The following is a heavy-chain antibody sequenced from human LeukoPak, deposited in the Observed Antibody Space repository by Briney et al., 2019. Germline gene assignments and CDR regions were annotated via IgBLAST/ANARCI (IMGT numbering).Heavy chain of an antibody. Sequence: SETLSLTCTVSGSISSYYWSWIRQPPGKGLEWIGYIYTSGSTNYNPSLKSRVTISVDTSKNQFSLDPSSVTAADTAVYYCARQKCTSTSCLTKNAFDIWGQGTMVTVSS. V-gene: IGHV4-4*09. CDR3: ARQKCTSTSCLTKNAFDI. D-gene: IGHD2-2*01. CDR2: IYTSGST. J-gene: IGHJ3*02. CDR1: GSISSYY.